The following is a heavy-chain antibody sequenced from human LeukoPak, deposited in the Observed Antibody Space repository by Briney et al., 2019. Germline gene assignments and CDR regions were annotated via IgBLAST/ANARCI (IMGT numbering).Heavy chain of an antibody. D-gene: IGHD4-23*01. CDR3: ARGATGGNSAHFAS. V-gene: IGHV4-39*07. J-gene: IGHJ4*02. CDR2: IYYSGST. CDR1: GGSISSSSSY. Sequence: SETLSLTCIVSGGSISSSSSYWGWIRQPPGKGLEWIGSIYYSGSTYYNPSLKSRLSISVDTPSNQYSLSLIAVTAADTAVYFCARGATGGNSAHFASWGQGTLVTVSS.